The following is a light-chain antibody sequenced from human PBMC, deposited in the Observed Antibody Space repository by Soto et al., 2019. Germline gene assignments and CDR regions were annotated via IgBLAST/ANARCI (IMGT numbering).Light chain of an antibody. V-gene: IGKV1-39*01. Sequence: DVQMTQSPSPLSASVGDRVTITCRASQSMSNYLNWYQQKPGRAPKVLIYAASRLQGGVPSRFSGSGAGTDFTLTISSLQPEDFATYYCQQTYSSPWTFGQGTRVQIK. CDR2: AAS. J-gene: IGKJ1*01. CDR1: QSMSNY. CDR3: QQTYSSPWT.